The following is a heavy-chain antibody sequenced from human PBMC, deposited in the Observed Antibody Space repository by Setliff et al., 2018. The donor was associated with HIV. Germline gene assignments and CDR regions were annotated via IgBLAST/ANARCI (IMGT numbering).Heavy chain of an antibody. CDR1: GFTVSTSY. D-gene: IGHD2-21*01. J-gene: IGHJ5*02. CDR2: IYSGGDT. CDR3: TKGVKWLDP. Sequence: GGSLRLSCAASGFTVSTSYMTWVRQAPGEGLEWVSLIYSGGDTYYADSVQGRFIIYRDNSKNTLYLQMYGLRAEDTAIYYCTKGVKWLDPWGQGTPVTVSS. V-gene: IGHV3-53*01.